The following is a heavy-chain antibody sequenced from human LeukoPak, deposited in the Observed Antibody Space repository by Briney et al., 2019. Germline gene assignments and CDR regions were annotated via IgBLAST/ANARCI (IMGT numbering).Heavy chain of an antibody. J-gene: IGHJ4*02. D-gene: IGHD4-17*01. CDR2: FDPEDGES. CDR3: ATASYGDYVPVGY. V-gene: IGHV1-24*01. CDR1: GYTLTELS. Sequence: GASVKVSCXVSGYTLTELSMHWVRQALGKGLEWMGGFDPEDGESIYAQKFQGRVTMTEDTSTDTAYMELSSLRSEDTAVYYCATASYGDYVPVGYWGQGTLVTVSS.